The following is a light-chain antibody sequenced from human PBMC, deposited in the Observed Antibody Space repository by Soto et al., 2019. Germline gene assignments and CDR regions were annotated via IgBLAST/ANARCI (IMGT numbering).Light chain of an antibody. V-gene: IGKV3-11*01. CDR3: QQRSTGHPEDT. CDR1: QSVSSY. Sequence: EIVLTQSPATLSLSPGERATLSCRASQSVSSYLAWYQQKPGQAPRLLIYDASNRATGIPARFSGRGSGTDFTLTISSIEPEDFAVYYWQQRSTGHPEDTFGQGTKLEIK. J-gene: IGKJ2*01. CDR2: DAS.